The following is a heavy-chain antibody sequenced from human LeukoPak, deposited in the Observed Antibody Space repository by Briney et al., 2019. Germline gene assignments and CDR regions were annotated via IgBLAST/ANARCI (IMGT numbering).Heavy chain of an antibody. D-gene: IGHD2-2*01. CDR2: INHSGST. V-gene: IGHV4-34*01. J-gene: IGHJ4*02. Sequence: SETLSLACAVYGGSFSGYYWSGIRQPPGKGLEWIGEINHSGSTNYNPSLKSRVTISVDTSKNQFSLKLSSVTAADTAVYYCARAGVGLAFGYWGQGTLVTVSS. CDR1: GGSFSGYY. CDR3: ARAGVGLAFGY.